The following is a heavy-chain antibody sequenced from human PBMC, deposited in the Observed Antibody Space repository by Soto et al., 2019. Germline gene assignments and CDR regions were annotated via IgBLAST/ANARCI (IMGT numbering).Heavy chain of an antibody. CDR1: GFTFSGFD. CDR3: AKMEGMDPWAYSFDY. V-gene: IGHV3-23*01. CDR2: IYGGGNGP. J-gene: IGHJ4*02. Sequence: EVQVLEAGGGLVQPGGSLRLSCAATGFTFSGFDMSWVRQAPGKGLEWVSRIYGGGNGPHYADSVKGRVTISRDNSKNTLYLQINSLRAEDTAVYYCAKMEGMDPWAYSFDYWGQGTLVTVSS. D-gene: IGHD2-2*03.